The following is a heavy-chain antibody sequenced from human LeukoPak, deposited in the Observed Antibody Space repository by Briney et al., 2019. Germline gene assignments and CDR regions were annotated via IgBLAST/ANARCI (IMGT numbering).Heavy chain of an antibody. CDR2: ISAYNGNT. CDR3: ARDRKLASARGVNFDY. CDR1: GYTFTSYG. D-gene: IGHD3-10*01. Sequence: GASVKVSCKASGYTFTSYGISWVRQAPGQGLEWVGWISAYNGNTNYAQKLQGRVTMTTDTSTSTAYMELRSLRSDDTAVYYCARDRKLASARGVNFDYWGQGTLVTVSS. J-gene: IGHJ4*02. V-gene: IGHV1-18*01.